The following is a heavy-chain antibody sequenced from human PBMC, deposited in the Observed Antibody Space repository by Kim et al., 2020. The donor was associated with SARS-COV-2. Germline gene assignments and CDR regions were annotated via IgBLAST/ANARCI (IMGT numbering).Heavy chain of an antibody. V-gene: IGHV4-59*09. CDR2: GSQ. CDR3: AGGFDP. J-gene: IGHJ5*02. Sequence: GSQHYDPDLQSRVTISEDTSKNPSPLKLSSVTAEDTAVYYCAGGFDPWGQGTLVTVSS.